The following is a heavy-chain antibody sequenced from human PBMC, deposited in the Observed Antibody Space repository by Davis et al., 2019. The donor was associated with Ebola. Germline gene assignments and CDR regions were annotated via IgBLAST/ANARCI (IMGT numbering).Heavy chain of an antibody. CDR1: VDSVSSNSVA. CDR3: ARGWLRAGMDV. CDR2: IYYNSKWYH. J-gene: IGHJ6*04. D-gene: IGHD5-18*01. Sequence: HSQTLSLTPVISVDSVSSNSVAWNWIRQSPSSGLEWLGRIYYNSKWYHDYALSVKSRIPINLDTSKNQFSLQLNSVTPEDTALYYCARGWLRAGMDVWGEGTTVTVSS. V-gene: IGHV6-1*01.